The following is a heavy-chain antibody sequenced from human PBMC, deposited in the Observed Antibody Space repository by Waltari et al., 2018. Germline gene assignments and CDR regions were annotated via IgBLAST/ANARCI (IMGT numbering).Heavy chain of an antibody. CDR1: GFTFSSYS. D-gene: IGHD4-17*01. CDR2: ISSSSSYI. Sequence: EVQLVESGGGLVKPGGSLRLSCAASGFTFSSYSMNWVRQAPGKGLEWVSSISSSSSYIYYADSVKGRFTISRDNAKNSLYLQMNSLRAEDTAVYYCARDYGDYGDYYYYMDVWGKGTTVTVSS. CDR3: ARDYGDYGDYYYYMDV. J-gene: IGHJ6*03. V-gene: IGHV3-21*01.